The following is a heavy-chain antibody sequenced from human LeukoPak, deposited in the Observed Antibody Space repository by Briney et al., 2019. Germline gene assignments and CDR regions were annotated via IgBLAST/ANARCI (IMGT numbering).Heavy chain of an antibody. J-gene: IGHJ3*02. V-gene: IGHV4-39*01. CDR1: GGSLSSSSYY. CDR2: IYYSGST. D-gene: IGHD6-13*01. CDR3: ARAASSSSWYSGAAFDI. Sequence: SETLSLTCTVSGGSLSSSSYYWGWIRQPPGKGLEWIGSIYYSGSTYYNPSLKSRVTISVDTSKNQFSLKLSSVTAADTAVYYCARAASSSSWYSGAAFDIWGQGTMVTVSS.